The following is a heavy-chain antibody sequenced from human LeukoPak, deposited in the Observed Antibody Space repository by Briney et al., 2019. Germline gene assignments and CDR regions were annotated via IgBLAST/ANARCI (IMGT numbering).Heavy chain of an antibody. CDR1: GYTFTGHY. CDR3: AREVVRYSRGWPDY. CDR2: INPKSGGT. Sequence: ASVKVSCKSSGYTFTGHYMHWVRQAPGQGLEWMGWINPKSGGTNYAQKFQGRVTMTRDTSITTAYMELSRLRSDDTAVYYCAREVVRYSRGWPDYWGPGTLVTVSS. D-gene: IGHD6-19*01. J-gene: IGHJ4*02. V-gene: IGHV1-2*02.